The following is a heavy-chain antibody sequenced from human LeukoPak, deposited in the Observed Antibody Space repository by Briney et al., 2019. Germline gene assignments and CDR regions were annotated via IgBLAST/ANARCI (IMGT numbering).Heavy chain of an antibody. CDR3: ASMEGYSFAIDI. D-gene: IGHD2/OR15-2a*01. Sequence: PGGSLRLSCAASGFTFSSYAMSWVRQAPGKGLEWVSAISGSGGSTYYADSVKGRFTISRDNSKNTLYLQMNSLRAEDTAVYYCASMEGYSFAIDIWGQGTMVTVSS. J-gene: IGHJ3*02. CDR2: ISGSGGST. CDR1: GFTFSSYA. V-gene: IGHV3-23*01.